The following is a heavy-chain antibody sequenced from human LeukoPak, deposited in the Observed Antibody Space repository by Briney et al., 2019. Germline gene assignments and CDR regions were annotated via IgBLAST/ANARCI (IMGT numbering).Heavy chain of an antibody. D-gene: IGHD6-13*01. V-gene: IGHV3-66*01. CDR1: GLTVSANY. CDR2: LYADGSK. J-gene: IGHJ4*02. Sequence: GGSLRLSCAASGLTVSANYLSWVRQAPGKGLEWVSLLYADGSKYYSDSAKGRFTISRDDSKNTPYLQMNSLRAEDTAVYYCARVIQYSSSWYGYYFDYWGQGTLVTVSS. CDR3: ARVIQYSSSWYGYYFDY.